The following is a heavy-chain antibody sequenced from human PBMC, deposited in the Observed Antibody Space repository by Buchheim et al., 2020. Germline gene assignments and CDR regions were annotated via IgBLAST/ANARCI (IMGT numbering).Heavy chain of an antibody. CDR2: IIPILGIA. Sequence: QVQLVQSGAEVKKPGSSVKVSCKASGGTFSSYTISWVRQAPGQGLEWMGRIIPILGIANYAQKFQGRVTITADKSTSTAYMELSSLRSEDTAVYYCARDLPATIFGVIYGMDVWGQGNT. J-gene: IGHJ6*02. CDR1: GGTFSSYT. CDR3: ARDLPATIFGVIYGMDV. V-gene: IGHV1-69*08. D-gene: IGHD3-3*01.